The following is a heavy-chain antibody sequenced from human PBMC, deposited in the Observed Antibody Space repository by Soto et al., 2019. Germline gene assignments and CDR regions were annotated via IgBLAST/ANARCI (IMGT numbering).Heavy chain of an antibody. V-gene: IGHV4-31*03. D-gene: IGHD6-6*01. Sequence: PSETLSLTCTVSGGSISSGGYYWSWIRQHPGKGLEWIGYIYYSGSTYYNPSLKSRVTISVDTSKNQFSLKLSSVTAADTAVYYCAREYSSSPEYYFDYWGQGTLVTVS. CDR1: GGSISSGGYY. CDR3: AREYSSSPEYYFDY. CDR2: IYYSGST. J-gene: IGHJ4*02.